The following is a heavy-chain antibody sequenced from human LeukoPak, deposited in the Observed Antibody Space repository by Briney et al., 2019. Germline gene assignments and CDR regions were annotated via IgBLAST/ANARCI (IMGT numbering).Heavy chain of an antibody. J-gene: IGHJ3*02. CDR3: ARGYYDSSGYRSDAFDI. Sequence: SETLSLTCTVSGGSISSYYWSWIRQPPGKGLEWIGYIYHSGSTYYNPSLKSRVTISVDRSKNQFSLKLSSVTAADTAVYYCARGYYDSSGYRSDAFDIWGQGTMVTVSS. CDR2: IYHSGST. D-gene: IGHD3-22*01. CDR1: GGSISSYY. V-gene: IGHV4-59*12.